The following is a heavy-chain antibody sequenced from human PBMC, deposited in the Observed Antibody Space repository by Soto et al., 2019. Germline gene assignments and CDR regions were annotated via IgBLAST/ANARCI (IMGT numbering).Heavy chain of an antibody. V-gene: IGHV3-23*01. CDR3: ANHGGFDF. Sequence: EGQLLQSGGGLVQPGESLRVSCAASRFTFSSSGMSWVRQAPGKGLEWVSSISVRGDYRYYADSVKGRFTISRGNSKNTLYLQMNSLTAEDTAVYYCANHGGFDFWGQGTMVAVSS. CDR2: ISVRGDYR. CDR1: RFTFSSSG. J-gene: IGHJ3*01. D-gene: IGHD4-17*01.